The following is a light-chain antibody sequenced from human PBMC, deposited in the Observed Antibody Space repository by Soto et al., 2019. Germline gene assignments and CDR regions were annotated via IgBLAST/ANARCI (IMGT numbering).Light chain of an antibody. Sequence: DIQMTQSPSTLSASVGDRVTITCLASQSISGWLAWYQQKPGKAPKLLIYDVSSLESGVPSRFSGSGSGTEFTLAISSLQPDDFATYYCQQYNSYSLTFGQGTKVDIK. J-gene: IGKJ1*01. CDR3: QQYNSYSLT. CDR2: DVS. V-gene: IGKV1-5*01. CDR1: QSISGW.